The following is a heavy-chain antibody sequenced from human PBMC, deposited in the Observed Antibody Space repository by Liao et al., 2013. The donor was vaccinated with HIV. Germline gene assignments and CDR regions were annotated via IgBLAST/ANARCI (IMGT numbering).Heavy chain of an antibody. CDR2: ISTSGST. J-gene: IGHJ5*02. V-gene: IGHV4-4*07. CDR1: GGSISSYY. Sequence: QVRLQESGPGLVKPSETLSLTCTVSGGSISSYYWSWIRQPAGKGLEWIGRISTSGSTNYSPSLKSRVTLSVDTSKNHFSLKLSSVTAADTAVYYCARGDPLLWFDPWGQGTLVTVSS. CDR3: ARGDPLLWFDP.